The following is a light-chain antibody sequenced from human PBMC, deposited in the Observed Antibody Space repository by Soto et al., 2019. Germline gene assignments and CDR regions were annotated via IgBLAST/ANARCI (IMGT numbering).Light chain of an antibody. Sequence: EIVLTQSPDTLSLFPGESATLSCRTSQRVSRFLGWYQLKPGQSPRLLIYDASNRATGIPARFSGSGVGRNFSLTISSLEPEDFAIYYCQQRINWPLTFGGGTRVEIK. V-gene: IGKV3-11*02. J-gene: IGKJ4*01. CDR1: QRVSRF. CDR2: DAS. CDR3: QQRINWPLT.